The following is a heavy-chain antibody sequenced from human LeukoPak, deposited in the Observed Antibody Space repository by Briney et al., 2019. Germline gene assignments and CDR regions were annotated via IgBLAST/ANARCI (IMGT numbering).Heavy chain of an antibody. V-gene: IGHV3-23*01. CDR2: ISAGGGST. D-gene: IGHD1-26*01. J-gene: IGHJ6*02. CDR3: AKDIVGATNRDYYYAMDV. Sequence: QTGGSLRLSCAASGFTFSGYAMNWVRQAPGKGLEWVSAISAGGGSTSYADSVKGRFTISRDNSKNTLYLQMNSLRVEDTAVYYCAKDIVGATNRDYYYAMDVWGQGTTVTVSS. CDR1: GFTFSGYA.